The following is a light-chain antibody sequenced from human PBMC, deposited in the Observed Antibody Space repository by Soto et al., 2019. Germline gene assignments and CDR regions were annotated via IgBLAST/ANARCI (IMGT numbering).Light chain of an antibody. CDR2: SAS. Sequence: EIVMTQSPATLSVSPGEGATLSCRASQSVGSNLAWYQQKPGQAPRLLISSASIRATGIPARFSGSGSGTEFTLTISRLQSEDFAIYYCQQYDDWPFTFGQGTKLEIK. CDR1: QSVGSN. V-gene: IGKV3D-15*01. J-gene: IGKJ2*01. CDR3: QQYDDWPFT.